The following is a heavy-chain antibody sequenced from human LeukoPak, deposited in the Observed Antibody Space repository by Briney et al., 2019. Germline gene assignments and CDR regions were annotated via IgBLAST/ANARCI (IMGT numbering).Heavy chain of an antibody. CDR2: IRSKAYGGTT. Sequence: GGSLRLSCTASGFTFGDYGMSWFRQAPGKGLEWVGFIRSKAYGGTTEYAAAVKGRFTISRRDSQSVADLQMNNLKTADTAVYYCSRNGDHNPGDYWGQGTLVTVSS. J-gene: IGHJ4*02. CDR1: GFTFGDYG. CDR3: SRNGDHNPGDY. D-gene: IGHD2-21*02. V-gene: IGHV3-49*03.